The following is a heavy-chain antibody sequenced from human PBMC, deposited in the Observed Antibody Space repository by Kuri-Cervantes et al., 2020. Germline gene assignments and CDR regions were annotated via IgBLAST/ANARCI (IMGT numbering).Heavy chain of an antibody. V-gene: IGHV3-23*01. CDR2: ISGSGGST. CDR3: AKDQSGY. J-gene: IGHJ4*02. Sequence: GESLKISCAASGLSFDTYFMAWVRQAPGKGLEWVSAISGSGGSTYYADSVKGRFTISRDNSKNTLYLQMNSLRAEDTAVYYCAKDQSGYWGQGTLVTVSS. CDR1: GLSFDTYF.